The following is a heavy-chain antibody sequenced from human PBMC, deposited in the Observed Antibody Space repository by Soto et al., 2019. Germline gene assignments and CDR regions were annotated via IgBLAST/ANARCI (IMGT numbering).Heavy chain of an antibody. CDR3: STSGSGWYGVDFDV. D-gene: IGHD6-19*01. V-gene: IGHV3-21*01. J-gene: IGHJ3*01. CDR2: ISSSGSFT. CDR1: GFSFNSYT. Sequence: GGSLRLSCAASGFSFNSYTMNWLRQAPGKGLEWVSSISSSGSFTDYADSVRGRFTISRDNAKNSLYLQMTSLSAEATAVYYCSTSGSGWYGVDFDVWGQGTKVTVSS.